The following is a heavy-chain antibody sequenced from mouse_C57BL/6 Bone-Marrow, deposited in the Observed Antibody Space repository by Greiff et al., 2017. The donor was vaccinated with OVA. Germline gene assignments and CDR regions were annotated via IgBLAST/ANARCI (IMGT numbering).Heavy chain of an antibody. CDR2: INPSSGYT. J-gene: IGHJ3*01. Sequence: VKVVESGAELARPGASVKMSCKASGYTFTSYTMHWVKQRPGQGLEWIGYINPSSGYTKYNQKFKDKATLTADKSSSTAYMQLSSLTSEDSAVYYCATLPTAQATWFAYWGQGTLVTVSA. CDR1: GYTFTSYT. V-gene: IGHV1-4*01. CDR3: ATLPTAQATWFAY. D-gene: IGHD3-2*02.